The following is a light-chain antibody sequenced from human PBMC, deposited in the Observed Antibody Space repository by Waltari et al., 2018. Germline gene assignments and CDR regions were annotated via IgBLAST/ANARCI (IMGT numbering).Light chain of an antibody. CDR1: QSISSW. J-gene: IGKJ4*01. CDR2: KAS. CDR3: QHYYSYPLT. V-gene: IGKV1-5*03. Sequence: DIQMTQSPSTLSASVGDRVTITCRASQSISSWLAWYQPKPGKPPKPLIYKASSLESGVPSRFSGSGSGTEFTLTINSLQPDDFATYYCQHYYSYPLTFGGGTKVEIK.